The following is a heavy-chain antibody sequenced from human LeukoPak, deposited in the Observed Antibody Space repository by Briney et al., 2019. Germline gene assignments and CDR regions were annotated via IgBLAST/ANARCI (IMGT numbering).Heavy chain of an antibody. J-gene: IGHJ4*02. D-gene: IGHD5-18*01. CDR2: IWYDGSKK. CDR3: ARWMAGTQLWSIDY. CDR1: GFTFSSYG. Sequence: QPGRSLRLSCAASGFTFSSYGMHWVRQAPGKGLEWVALIWYDGSKKYYADYVKGRFTISRDNSKNTVYLQMNSLRAEDTAVYYCARWMAGTQLWSIDYWGQGTLVTVSS. V-gene: IGHV3-33*01.